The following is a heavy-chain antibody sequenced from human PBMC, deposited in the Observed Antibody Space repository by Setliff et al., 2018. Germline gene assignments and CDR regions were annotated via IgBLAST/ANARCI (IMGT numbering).Heavy chain of an antibody. V-gene: IGHV4-38-2*01. CDR2: IYRNGNT. Sequence: LSLTCSVSDFSLNSGYYWGWIRQSPGEGLEWIGSIYRNGNTYYNPSLKSRVTISVDTSKNQLSLKLSSVTAADTAMYYCARILGYCSGGSCYVPYWGQGTLVTVSS. CDR1: DFSLNSGYY. J-gene: IGHJ4*02. D-gene: IGHD2-15*01. CDR3: ARILGYCSGGSCYVPY.